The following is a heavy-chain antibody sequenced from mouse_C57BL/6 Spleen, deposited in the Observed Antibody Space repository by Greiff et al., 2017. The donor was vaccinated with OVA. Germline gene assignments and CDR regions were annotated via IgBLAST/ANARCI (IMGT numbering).Heavy chain of an antibody. V-gene: IGHV1-22*01. Sequence: VHVKQSGPELVKPGASVKMSCKASGYTFTDYNMHWVKQSHGKSLAWIGYINPKNGGTSYNQKFKGKATLTVNKSSSTAYMELRILTSEDSAVYYCARSGWLLLFAYWGQGTLVTVSA. CDR3: ARSGWLLLFAY. J-gene: IGHJ3*01. CDR2: INPKNGGT. CDR1: GYTFTDYN. D-gene: IGHD2-3*01.